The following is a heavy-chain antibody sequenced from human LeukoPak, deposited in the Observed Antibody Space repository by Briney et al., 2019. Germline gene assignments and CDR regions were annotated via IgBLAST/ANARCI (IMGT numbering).Heavy chain of an antibody. CDR2: ISAYNGNT. Sequence: GASVKVSCKASGYTFTSYGISWVRQAPGQGLEWMGWISAYNGNTNYAQKFQGRVTMTRDTSISTAYMELSRLRSDDTAVHYCARSGITIFGVVIKGFDYWGQGTLVTVSS. CDR1: GYTFTSYG. V-gene: IGHV1-18*01. D-gene: IGHD3-3*01. J-gene: IGHJ4*02. CDR3: ARSGITIFGVVIKGFDY.